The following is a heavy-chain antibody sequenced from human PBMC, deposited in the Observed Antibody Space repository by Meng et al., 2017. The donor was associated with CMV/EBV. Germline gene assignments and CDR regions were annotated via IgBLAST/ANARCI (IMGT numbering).Heavy chain of an antibody. CDR1: GFTFSSYW. J-gene: IGHJ4*02. CDR2: INQGGSEK. V-gene: IGHV3-7*01. Sequence: GESLKISCAASGFTFSSYWMSWVRQAPGKGLEWVANINQGGSEKYYVDSVKGRFTMSRDNAKNSLYLQISSLTAEDTAVYYCARYCTNTGCYIYDYWGQGTLVTVSS. D-gene: IGHD2-2*02. CDR3: ARYCTNTGCYIYDY.